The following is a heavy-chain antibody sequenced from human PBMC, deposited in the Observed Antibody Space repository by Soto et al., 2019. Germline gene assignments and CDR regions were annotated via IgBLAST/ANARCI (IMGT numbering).Heavy chain of an antibody. J-gene: IGHJ4*02. Sequence: QVQLQQWGAGLLKPSETLSLTCAVYGGSFSGYYWTWIRQPPGTGLEWIGEINHSGSTNYNPSLKSRVTMSVDTSKNQFSLKLTSVPAAETAVYYCARDKITGLFDYWGQGTLVTVSS. V-gene: IGHV4-34*01. D-gene: IGHD2-8*02. CDR2: INHSGST. CDR3: ARDKITGLFDY. CDR1: GGSFSGYY.